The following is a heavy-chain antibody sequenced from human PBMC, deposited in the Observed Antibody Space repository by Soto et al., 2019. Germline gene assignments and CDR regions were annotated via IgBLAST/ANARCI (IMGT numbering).Heavy chain of an antibody. CDR2: IIHSGDST. Sequence: EVQLLESGGGLVQPGGSLRLSCAASGFTFSTYAMSWVRQAPGKGLEWVSKIIHSGDSTYYADSVKGRFTISRDNSKNTVYLQMNSLRDEDTAVYYCATGQQLGYWGQGTLVTVSS. D-gene: IGHD6-13*01. J-gene: IGHJ4*02. CDR3: ATGQQLGY. V-gene: IGHV3-23*01. CDR1: GFTFSTYA.